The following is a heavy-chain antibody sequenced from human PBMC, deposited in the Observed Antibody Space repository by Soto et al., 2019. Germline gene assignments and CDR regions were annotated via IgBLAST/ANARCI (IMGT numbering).Heavy chain of an antibody. CDR1: GFDVTTNC. J-gene: IGHJ4*02. V-gene: IGHV3-53*01. CDR3: AREVAGGSYF. Sequence: PGGSLRLSCVGSGFDVTTNCMRWVRQAPGKGLECVSIVCTGGATHYADSVKGRFTISRDRSKNTVHLQMNNVRAEDTAVYYCAREVAGGSYFWGQGTLVTVSS. CDR2: VCTGGAT. D-gene: IGHD3-10*01.